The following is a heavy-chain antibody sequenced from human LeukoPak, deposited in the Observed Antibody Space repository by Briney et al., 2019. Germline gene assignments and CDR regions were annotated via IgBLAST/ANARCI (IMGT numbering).Heavy chain of an antibody. D-gene: IGHD3-10*01. J-gene: IGHJ5*02. CDR3: ARDNSVGDIAWWFDP. Sequence: ASVKVSCKASGYTFMRHWMHWVRLAPGQGLEWVGLINPTGTATLYAQKFQGRITPTRDMSTSTDYMELRSLKSEDTAVYYCARDNSVGDIAWWFDPWGQGTLVTVSS. CDR2: INPTGTAT. CDR1: GYTFMRHW. V-gene: IGHV1-46*01.